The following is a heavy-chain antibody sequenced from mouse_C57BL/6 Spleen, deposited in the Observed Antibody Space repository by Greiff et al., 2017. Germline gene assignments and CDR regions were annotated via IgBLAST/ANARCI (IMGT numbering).Heavy chain of an antibody. CDR2: ISSGGDYI. V-gene: IGHV5-9-1*02. Sequence: EVKLMESGEGLVKPGGSLKLSCAASGFTFSSYAMSWVRQTPEKTLEWVAYISSGGDYIYYADTVKGRFTISRDNARNTLYLQMSSLKSEDTAMYYCTRDRGYDYDYAMDYWGQGTSVTVSS. J-gene: IGHJ4*01. CDR1: GFTFSSYA. D-gene: IGHD2-4*01. CDR3: TRDRGYDYDYAMDY.